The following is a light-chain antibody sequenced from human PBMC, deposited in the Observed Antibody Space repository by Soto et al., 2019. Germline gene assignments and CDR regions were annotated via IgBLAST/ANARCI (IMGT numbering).Light chain of an antibody. CDR1: QSISSF. J-gene: IGKJ1*01. V-gene: IGKV1-39*01. CDR3: QQSYSIWWT. CDR2: AAY. Sequence: DIQMTQYPSSLSTSVVDRVTISCRASQSISSFLNWFQQKPGKAPKLLIYAAYSLQSGVTSRFSGSGSGTNFTLTIDSLQPEDFATYYCQQSYSIWWTFGQGTKVDIK.